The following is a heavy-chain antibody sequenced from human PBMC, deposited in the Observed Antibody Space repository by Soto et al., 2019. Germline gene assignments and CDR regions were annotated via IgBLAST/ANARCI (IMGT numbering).Heavy chain of an antibody. Sequence: QVQLQESGPGLVKPSQTLSLTCAVSGGSISRSVYYCNWIRQHPGKGLEWIGYIHNSGTTYYNPSLKSRLTISVDASKNQFSRKLNSVTTADTAVYYCARDPVVRGVVGWYFDLWGRGTLVTVSS. CDR3: ARDPVVRGVVGWYFDL. V-gene: IGHV4-31*11. CDR2: IHNSGTT. CDR1: GGSISRSVYY. D-gene: IGHD3-10*02. J-gene: IGHJ2*01.